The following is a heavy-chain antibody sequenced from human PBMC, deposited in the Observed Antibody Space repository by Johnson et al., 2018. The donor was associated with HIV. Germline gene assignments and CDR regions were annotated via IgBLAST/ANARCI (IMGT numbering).Heavy chain of an antibody. CDR3: AGLAVRGSAGAFYI. J-gene: IGHJ3*02. CDR2: ISYDGSNK. D-gene: IGHD3-10*01. Sequence: QVLLVESGGGVVQPGRSLRLSCAASGFTFSSYAMHWVRQAPGKGLEWVAVISYDGSNKYDADSVKGRFTISRDNSKNTLYLQLNSLRAEDTALYYCAGLAVRGSAGAFYIWGQGTLVTVSS. CDR1: GFTFSSYA. V-gene: IGHV3-30*04.